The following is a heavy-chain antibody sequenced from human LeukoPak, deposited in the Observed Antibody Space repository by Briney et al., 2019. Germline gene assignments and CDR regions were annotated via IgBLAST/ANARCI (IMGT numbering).Heavy chain of an antibody. D-gene: IGHD3-10*01. CDR1: GGTFSSYA. J-gene: IGHJ5*02. CDR2: IIPIFGTA. CDR3: ARDLRGSGSYYAFDP. V-gene: IGHV1-69*06. Sequence: SVKVSCKASGGTFSSYAISWVRQAPGQGLEWMGGIIPIFGTANYAQKFQGRVTITADKSTSTAYMELSSLRSEDTAVYYCARDLRGSGSYYAFDPWGQGTLVTVSS.